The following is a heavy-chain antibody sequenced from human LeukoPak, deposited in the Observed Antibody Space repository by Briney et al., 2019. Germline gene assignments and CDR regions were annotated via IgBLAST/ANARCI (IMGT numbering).Heavy chain of an antibody. D-gene: IGHD6-13*01. CDR1: GYTFSNYW. CDR2: IHPSDSET. J-gene: IGHJ4*02. V-gene: IGHV5-51*01. Sequence: GESLKISCQASGYTFSNYWIGWVRQMPGKGLEWMGNIHPSDSETKYSPSFQGQVTISVDKSIRTLYLQWNSLQASDTAFYYCARTAAGDYWGQGTQVTVSS. CDR3: ARTAAGDY.